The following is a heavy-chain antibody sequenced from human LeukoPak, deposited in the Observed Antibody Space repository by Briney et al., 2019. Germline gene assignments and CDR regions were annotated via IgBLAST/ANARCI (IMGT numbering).Heavy chain of an antibody. Sequence: ASVKVSCKASGYTFTGYYMHWVRQAPGQGLEWMGRINPNSGGINYAQKFQGRVTMTRDTSISTAYMELSRLRSDDTAVYYCARVKDDYVWGSYSYWGQGTLVTVSS. CDR3: ARVKDDYVWGSYSY. CDR1: GYTFTGYY. V-gene: IGHV1-2*06. J-gene: IGHJ4*02. CDR2: INPNSGGI. D-gene: IGHD3-16*01.